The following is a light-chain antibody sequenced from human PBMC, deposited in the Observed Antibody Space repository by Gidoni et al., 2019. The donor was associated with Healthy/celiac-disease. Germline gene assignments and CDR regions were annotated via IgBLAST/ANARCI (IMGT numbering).Light chain of an antibody. CDR2: EVS. CDR1: SSDVGSYNL. J-gene: IGLJ1*01. CDR3: GSYAGSSPYV. Sequence: QSALTQPASVSGSPGQSITISCTGTSSDVGSYNLVSWYQQHPGKAPKLMIYEVSKRPSGVSNRFSGSKSGNTASLTISGLQAEDEADYYCGSYAGSSPYVFGTGTKVTV. V-gene: IGLV2-23*02.